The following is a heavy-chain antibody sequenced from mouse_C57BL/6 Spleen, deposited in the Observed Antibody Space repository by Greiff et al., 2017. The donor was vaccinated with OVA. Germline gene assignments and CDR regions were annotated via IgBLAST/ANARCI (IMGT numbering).Heavy chain of an antibody. CDR1: GYTFTSYG. CDR3: ARTYDYDFAY. Sequence: VQLQQSGAELARPGASVKLSCKASGYTFTSYGISWVKQRTGQGLEWIGEIYPRSGNTYYNEKFKGKATLTADKSSSTAYMELRSLTSEDSAVYFCARTYDYDFAYWGQGTLVTVSA. D-gene: IGHD2-4*01. V-gene: IGHV1-81*01. CDR2: IYPRSGNT. J-gene: IGHJ3*01.